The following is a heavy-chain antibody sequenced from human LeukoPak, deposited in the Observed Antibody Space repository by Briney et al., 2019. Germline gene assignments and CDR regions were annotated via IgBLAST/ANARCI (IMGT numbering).Heavy chain of an antibody. Sequence: ASVKFSCKASGYTFTSYGISWVRQAPGQGLEWMGWISAYNGNTNYAQKLQGRVTMTTDTSTSTAYMELRSLRSDDTAVYYCARGMGHYGSGVPGDIWGQGTMVTVSS. J-gene: IGHJ3*02. D-gene: IGHD3-10*01. CDR3: ARGMGHYGSGVPGDI. CDR1: GYTFTSYG. CDR2: ISAYNGNT. V-gene: IGHV1-18*01.